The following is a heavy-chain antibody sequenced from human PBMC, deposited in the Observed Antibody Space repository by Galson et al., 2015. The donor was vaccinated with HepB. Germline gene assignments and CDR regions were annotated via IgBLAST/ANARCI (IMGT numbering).Heavy chain of an antibody. V-gene: IGHV3-33*01. J-gene: IGHJ3*01. Sequence: SLRLSCAASGFTFSNYVMHWVRQAPGKGLEWVALIWSDGRSEHDADSVKGRFTISRDNSKNTLYLQMSSLRAEDTAVYYCTREEANLAAGGTGAFDFWGQGTMVTVSS. CDR3: TREEANLAAGGTGAFDF. CDR1: GFTFSNYV. D-gene: IGHD6-13*01. CDR2: IWSDGRSE.